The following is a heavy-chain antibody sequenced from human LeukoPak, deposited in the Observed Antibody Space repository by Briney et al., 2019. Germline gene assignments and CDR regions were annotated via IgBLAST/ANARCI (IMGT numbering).Heavy chain of an antibody. V-gene: IGHV1-2*06. CDR3: ARDDVYDSSGYSLMYYFDY. D-gene: IGHD3-22*01. CDR2: INPNSGGT. Sequence: GASVKVSCKASGYTFTGYYMHWMRQAPGQGLEWMGRINPNSGGTNYAQKFQGRVTMTRDTSISTAYMELSRLRSDDTAVYYRARDDVYDSSGYSLMYYFDYWGQGTLVTVSS. CDR1: GYTFTGYY. J-gene: IGHJ4*02.